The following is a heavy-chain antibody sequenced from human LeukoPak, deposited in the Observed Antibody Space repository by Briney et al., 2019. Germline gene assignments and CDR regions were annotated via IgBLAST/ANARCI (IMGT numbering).Heavy chain of an antibody. J-gene: IGHJ5*02. CDR2: IIPIFGTA. V-gene: IGHV1-69*05. Sequence: ASVKVSCKASGGTFSSYAISWVRQAPGQGLEWMGGIIPIFGTANYAQKFQGRVTITTDESTSTAYMELSSLRSEDTAVYYCARGMVVVPEFRFDLWGQGTLVTVSS. D-gene: IGHD2-15*01. CDR3: ARGMVVVPEFRFDL. CDR1: GGTFSSYA.